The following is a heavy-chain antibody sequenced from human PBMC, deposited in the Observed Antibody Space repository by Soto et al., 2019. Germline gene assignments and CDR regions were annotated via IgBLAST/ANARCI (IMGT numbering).Heavy chain of an antibody. D-gene: IGHD3-3*01. CDR2: IYYSGST. Sequence: TLSLTCTVSGGSISSYYWSWIRQPPGKGLEWIGYIYYSGSTNYNPSLKSRVTISVDTSKNQFSLKLSSVTAADTAVYYCAGFWSGYYSPTAYYYYYMDVWGKGTTVTVSS. J-gene: IGHJ6*03. CDR1: GGSISSYY. V-gene: IGHV4-59*01. CDR3: AGFWSGYYSPTAYYYYYMDV.